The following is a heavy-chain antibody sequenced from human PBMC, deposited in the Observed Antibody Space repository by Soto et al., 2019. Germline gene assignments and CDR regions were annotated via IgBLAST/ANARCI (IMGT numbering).Heavy chain of an antibody. CDR1: GGSVSSGSYY. Sequence: SETLSLTCTVSGGSVSSGSYYWSWIRQPPGKGLEWIGYIYCSGSTNYNPSLKSRVTISVDTSKNQFSLKLSSVTAADTAVYYCARGLGYCTNGVCYTHADYYYYGMDVWGQGTTVTVS. V-gene: IGHV4-61*01. J-gene: IGHJ6*02. CDR2: IYCSGST. D-gene: IGHD2-8*01. CDR3: ARGLGYCTNGVCYTHADYYYYGMDV.